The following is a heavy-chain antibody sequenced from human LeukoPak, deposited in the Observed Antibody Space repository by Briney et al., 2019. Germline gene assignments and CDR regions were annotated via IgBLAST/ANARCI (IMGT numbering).Heavy chain of an antibody. CDR1: GFTFSSYS. J-gene: IGHJ4*02. V-gene: IGHV3-48*04. CDR3: ARDTTPNLYYYDRGVYYFDY. D-gene: IGHD3-22*01. Sequence: GGSLRLSCAASGFTFSSYSMNWVRQAPGKGLEWVSYISSSSSTIYYADSVKGRFTISRDNAKNSLYLQMNSLRAEDTAVYYCARDTTPNLYYYDRGVYYFDYWGQGTLVTVSS. CDR2: ISSSSSTI.